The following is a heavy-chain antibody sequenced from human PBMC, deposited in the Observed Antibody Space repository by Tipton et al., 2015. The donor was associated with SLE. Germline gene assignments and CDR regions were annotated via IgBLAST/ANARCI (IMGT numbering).Heavy chain of an antibody. V-gene: IGHV4-59*01. J-gene: IGHJ5*02. CDR1: GGSISSYY. CDR3: ASQFSGYSSPWFDP. Sequence: TLSLTCTVSGGSISSYYWSWIRQPPGKGLEWIGSIYYSGSTNYNPSLKSRVTISVDTSKNQFSLKLSSVTAADTAVYYCASQFSGYSSPWFDPWGQGTLVTVSS. CDR2: IYYSGST. D-gene: IGHD6-13*01.